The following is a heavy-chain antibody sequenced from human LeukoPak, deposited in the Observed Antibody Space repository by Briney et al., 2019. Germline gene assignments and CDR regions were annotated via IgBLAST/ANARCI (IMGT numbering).Heavy chain of an antibody. J-gene: IGHJ4*02. V-gene: IGHV4-34*01. CDR2: INHIGST. CDR1: GGSFRGYY. CDR3: SRRRDY. Sequence: SETLCLTCAVYGGSFRGYYWSWIRHPPGKGLEWMGEINHIGSTKYTPPPTSRVTISVHTSKNQFPLNLRSAAAAPTPRHYFSRRRDYWGQGTMVTVSS.